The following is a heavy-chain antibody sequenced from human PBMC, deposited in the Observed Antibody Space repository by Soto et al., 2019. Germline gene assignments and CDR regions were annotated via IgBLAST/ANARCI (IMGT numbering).Heavy chain of an antibody. J-gene: IGHJ5*02. CDR1: GFTFSSYS. D-gene: IGHD6-13*01. CDR3: ARDVGRSIAAAGTRQFDP. Sequence: EVQLVESGGGLVKPGGSLRLSCAASGFTFSSYSMNWVRQAPGKGLEWVSSINSSSSYIYYADSVQGRFTISRDNAKNSLYLQMNSRRAEDTAVYYSARDVGRSIAAAGTRQFDPWGHGSLDTDS. CDR2: INSSSSYI. V-gene: IGHV3-21*01.